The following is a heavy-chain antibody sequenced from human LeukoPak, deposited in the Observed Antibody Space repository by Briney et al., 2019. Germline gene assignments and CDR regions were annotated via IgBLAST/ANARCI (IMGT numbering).Heavy chain of an antibody. V-gene: IGHV4-59*01. CDR3: ARGRRDGSYYFDY. CDR2: VYHTGST. Sequence: SETLSLTCTVSGGSINNYFWSWIRRPPGKGLEWIGYVYHTGSTNYNPSLKSQFIISIETSRNQFSLSLTSVTAADTAMYYCARGRRDGSYYFDYWGQGTSVTVSS. CDR1: GGSINNYF. J-gene: IGHJ4*02.